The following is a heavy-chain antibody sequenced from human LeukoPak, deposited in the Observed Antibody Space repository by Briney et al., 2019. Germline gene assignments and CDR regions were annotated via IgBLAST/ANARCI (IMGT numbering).Heavy chain of an antibody. CDR3: ARLPAAINGYFDP. CDR2: ISYDGSNK. CDR1: GFTFSSYG. D-gene: IGHD2-2*01. J-gene: IGHJ5*02. V-gene: IGHV3-30*03. Sequence: TGGSLRLSCAASGFTFSSYGMHWVRQAPGKGLEWVAVISYDGSNKYYADSVKGRFTISRDNSKNTLYLQMYSLRAEDTAVYYCARLPAAINGYFDPWGQGTLVTVSS.